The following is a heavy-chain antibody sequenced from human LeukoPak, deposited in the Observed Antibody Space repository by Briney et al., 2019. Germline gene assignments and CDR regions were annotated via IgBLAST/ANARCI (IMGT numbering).Heavy chain of an antibody. D-gene: IGHD3-22*01. CDR1: GGTFSSYA. V-gene: IGHV1-69*01. CDR2: IIPIFGTA. Sequence: GASVKVSCKASGGTFSSYAISWVRQAPGQGLEWMGGIIPIFGTASYAQKFQGRVTITADESTSTAYMELSSLRSEDTAVYYCATFSAYYYDSSGYSLDYWGQGTLVTVSS. J-gene: IGHJ4*02. CDR3: ATFSAYYYDSSGYSLDY.